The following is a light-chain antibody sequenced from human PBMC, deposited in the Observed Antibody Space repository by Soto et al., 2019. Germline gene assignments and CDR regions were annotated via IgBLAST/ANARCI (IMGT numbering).Light chain of an antibody. CDR3: QQYSSYSRT. V-gene: IGKV1-5*03. CDR2: KAS. CDR1: QSISSW. Sequence: DIQMTQSPSTLSASVGDRVTITCRASQSISSWLAWYQQRPGKAPKLLIYKASSLESGVPSRFSGSGSGTEFTLTISRLQPEDFATYYCQQYSSYSRTFGQGTKVEI. J-gene: IGKJ1*01.